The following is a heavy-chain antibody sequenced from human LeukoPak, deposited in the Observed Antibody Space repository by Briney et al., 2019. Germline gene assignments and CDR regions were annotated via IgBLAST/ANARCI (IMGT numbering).Heavy chain of an antibody. D-gene: IGHD3-22*01. V-gene: IGHV1-18*01. Sequence: GASVKVSCKASGYTFTSYGISWVRQAPGQGLEWMGWISAYNGNTNYAQKLQGRVTMTTDTSTSTAYMELRSLRSDDTAVYYCAREGYYDSSGYYYGSPIDYWGQGTLVTVSS. J-gene: IGHJ4*02. CDR2: ISAYNGNT. CDR1: GYTFTSYG. CDR3: AREGYYDSSGYYYGSPIDY.